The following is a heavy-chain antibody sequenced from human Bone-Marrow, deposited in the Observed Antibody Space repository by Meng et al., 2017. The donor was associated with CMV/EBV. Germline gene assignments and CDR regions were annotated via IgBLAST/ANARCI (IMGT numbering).Heavy chain of an antibody. CDR3: ARGRIFGSY. CDR1: GYTFTSYE. J-gene: IGHJ4*02. V-gene: IGHV1-8*01. D-gene: IGHD3-3*01. CDR2: INPNSGDT. Sequence: ASVKVSCKTSGYTFTSYEIIWVRKATGQGLEWMGRINPNSGDTGYAQKFQGRVTLTRKTSINTAYMELNNLRSEDTAVYYCARGRIFGSYWGQGTLVTVSS.